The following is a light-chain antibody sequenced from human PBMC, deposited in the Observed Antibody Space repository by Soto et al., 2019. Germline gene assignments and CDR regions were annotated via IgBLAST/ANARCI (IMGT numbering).Light chain of an antibody. V-gene: IGKV3-11*01. J-gene: IGKJ5*01. Sequence: EIVLTQSPATLSLSPGERATLSCRASQNVATYLAWYQQKPGQAPRLLIYDASNRATGIPARFSGSGSGTDFTLTISRLEPEDFPVYYCQQRSNWPRSITFGQGTRLEIK. CDR1: QNVATY. CDR2: DAS. CDR3: QQRSNWPRSIT.